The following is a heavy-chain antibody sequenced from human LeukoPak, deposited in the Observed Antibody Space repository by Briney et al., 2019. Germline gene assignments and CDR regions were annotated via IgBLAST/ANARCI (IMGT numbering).Heavy chain of an antibody. D-gene: IGHD3-16*01. CDR2: TYFRSKWYN. CDR3: AREGASTFDY. V-gene: IGHV6-1*01. J-gene: IGHJ4*02. CDR1: GDSVSSDSAA. Sequence: SQTLSLTCAISGDSVSSDSAAWNWIRQSPSRGLEWLTRTYFRSKWYNAYALSVKSRITTTPDTSKNQFSLQLTSVTPEDTAVYYCAREGASTFDYWGQGTLVTVSS.